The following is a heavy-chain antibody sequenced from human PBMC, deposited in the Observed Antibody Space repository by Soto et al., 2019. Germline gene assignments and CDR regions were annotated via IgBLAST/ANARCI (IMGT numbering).Heavy chain of an antibody. CDR1: GFTFDDYA. Sequence: EVQLVESGGGLVQPGRSLRLSCAASGFTFDDYAMHWVRQAPGKGLEWVSGISWNSGSIGYADSVKGRFTISRDNAKNSLYLQMNSLRAEDTALYYCAKDGSRLGWYFDLWGRGTLVTVSS. CDR3: AKDGSRLGWYFDL. CDR2: ISWNSGSI. V-gene: IGHV3-9*01. J-gene: IGHJ2*01. D-gene: IGHD6-19*01.